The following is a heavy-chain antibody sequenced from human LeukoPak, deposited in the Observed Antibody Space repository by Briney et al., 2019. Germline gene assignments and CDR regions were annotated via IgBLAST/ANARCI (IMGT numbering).Heavy chain of an antibody. CDR2: INHSGST. CDR3: ARGLGYSGYDSRFNDY. D-gene: IGHD5-12*01. V-gene: IGHV4-34*01. CDR1: GGSFSGYY. Sequence: SETLSLTCAVYGGSFSGYYWSWIHQPPGKGLEWIGEINHSGSTNYNPSLKSRVTISVDTSKNQFSLKLSSVTAADTAVYYCARGLGYSGYDSRFNDYWGQGTLVTVSS. J-gene: IGHJ4*02.